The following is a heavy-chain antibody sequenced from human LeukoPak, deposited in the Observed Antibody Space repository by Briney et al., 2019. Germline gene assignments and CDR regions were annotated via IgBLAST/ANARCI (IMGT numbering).Heavy chain of an antibody. J-gene: IGHJ4*02. CDR3: AILAAAKTGDS. CDR1: GGTFSSYA. V-gene: IGHV1-69*05. CDR2: INPIFGTP. D-gene: IGHD6-13*01. Sequence: SVKVSCKASGGTFSSYAISWVRQAPGQGLEWMGVINPIFGTPNYAQKFQARVTITTDESTSTVYMELSSLRSDDTATYYCAILAAAKTGDSWGQGTLVSVSS.